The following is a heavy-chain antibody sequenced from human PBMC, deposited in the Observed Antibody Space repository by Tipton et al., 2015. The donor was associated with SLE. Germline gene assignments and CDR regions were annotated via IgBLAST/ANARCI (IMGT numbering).Heavy chain of an antibody. D-gene: IGHD3-16*01. Sequence: TLSLTCTVSGGSLNNGLTYWHWIRQYPGTGLEWIGYIFHSGGSYYNPSLRPRLTMSVDTSNNQFSLKLSSVTAAGTAIYYCARGGFGGGQPFDSWGQGRLVTVSS. CDR2: IFHSGGS. J-gene: IGHJ4*02. V-gene: IGHV4-31*03. CDR3: ARGGFGGGQPFDS. CDR1: GGSLNNGLTY.